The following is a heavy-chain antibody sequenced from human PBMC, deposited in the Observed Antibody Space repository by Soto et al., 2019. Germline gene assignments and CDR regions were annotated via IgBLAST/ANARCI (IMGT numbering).Heavy chain of an antibody. Sequence: SLRLSCAASGFSFGIHGFHWVRQAPAGGLEWVAVISYDGRNKYYADSVKGRFTISRDNSKNTLYLQVHSLRVEDTAVYYCARGAEYQLLDRDYFYSMDVWGQGTTVTVSS. V-gene: IGHV3-30*03. D-gene: IGHD2-2*01. CDR1: GFSFGIHG. CDR2: ISYDGRNK. J-gene: IGHJ6*02. CDR3: ARGAEYQLLDRDYFYSMDV.